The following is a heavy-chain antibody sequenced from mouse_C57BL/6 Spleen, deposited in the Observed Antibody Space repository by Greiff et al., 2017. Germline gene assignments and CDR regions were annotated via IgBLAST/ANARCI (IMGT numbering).Heavy chain of an antibody. V-gene: IGHV1-53*01. CDR3: ARGGGYPPVLNYAIDY. D-gene: IGHD3-2*02. J-gene: IGHJ4*01. CDR1: GYTFTSYW. CDR2: INPSNGGT. Sequence: QVQLQQPGTELVKPGASVKLSCKASGYTFTSYWMHWVKQRPGQGLEWIGNINPSNGGTNYNEKFKSKATLTVDKSSSTAYMQLSSLTSEDSAVYYCARGGGYPPVLNYAIDYWGQGTSGTVSS.